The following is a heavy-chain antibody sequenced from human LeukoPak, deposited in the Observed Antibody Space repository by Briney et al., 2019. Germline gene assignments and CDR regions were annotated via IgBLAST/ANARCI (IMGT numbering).Heavy chain of an antibody. V-gene: IGHV3-15*01. CDR1: GFAFNNAW. D-gene: IGHD4-17*01. J-gene: IGHJ4*02. CDR2: VKSKTDGGTT. Sequence: GSLRLSFAASGFAFNNAWMSWVRPAPGKGLQWVGRVKSKTDGGTTDYAAPVKGRFTISRDDSKNTLYLQMSSLKTEDTAVYYCTADSHTVTGYWGQGTLVTVSS. CDR3: TADSHTVTGY.